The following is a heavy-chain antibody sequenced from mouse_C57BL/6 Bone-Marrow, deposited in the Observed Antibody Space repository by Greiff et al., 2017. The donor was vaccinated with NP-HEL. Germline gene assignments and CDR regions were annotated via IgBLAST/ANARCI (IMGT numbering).Heavy chain of an antibody. D-gene: IGHD1-1*01. Sequence: EVKLVESGGGLVKPGGSLKLSCAASGFTFSSYAMSWVRQTPEKRLEWVATISDGGSYTYYPDNVKGRFTISRDNAKNNLYLQMSHLKSEDTAMYYCARDEREYYGSNWYFDVWGTGTTVTVSS. CDR1: GFTFSSYA. CDR2: ISDGGSYT. J-gene: IGHJ1*03. V-gene: IGHV5-4*01. CDR3: ARDEREYYGSNWYFDV.